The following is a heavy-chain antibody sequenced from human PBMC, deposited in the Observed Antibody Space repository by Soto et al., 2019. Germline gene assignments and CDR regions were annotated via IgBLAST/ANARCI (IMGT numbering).Heavy chain of an antibody. CDR3: ANDVTALLTYFDS. CDR2: ISASGGTT. J-gene: IGHJ4*02. D-gene: IGHD5-18*01. V-gene: IGHV3-23*01. Sequence: EVQLLESGGGLVQPGGSLRLSCAASGFTFSSYAMNWVRQAPGKGLEWVSSISASGGTTYYADSVKGRFTISRDNSKNSLYVQMRSLRAEDTAVYYCANDVTALLTYFDSWGQGILVTVSS. CDR1: GFTFSSYA.